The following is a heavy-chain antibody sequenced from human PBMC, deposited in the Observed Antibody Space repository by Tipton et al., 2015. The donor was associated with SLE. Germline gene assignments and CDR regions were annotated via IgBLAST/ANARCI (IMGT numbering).Heavy chain of an antibody. D-gene: IGHD6-19*01. Sequence: SLRLSCAASGFTFSSYAMSWVRQAPGKGLEWVSAISGSGGSTYYADSVKGRFTISRDNSKNTLYLQMNSLRAEDTAVYYCARESVVAVAGFDYWGQGTLVTVSS. CDR3: ARESVVAVAGFDY. CDR2: ISGSGGST. CDR1: GFTFSSYA. V-gene: IGHV3-23*01. J-gene: IGHJ4*02.